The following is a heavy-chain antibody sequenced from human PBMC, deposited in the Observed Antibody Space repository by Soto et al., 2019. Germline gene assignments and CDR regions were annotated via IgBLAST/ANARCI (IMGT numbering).Heavy chain of an antibody. CDR2: ISSSSSTI. V-gene: IGHV3-48*02. D-gene: IGHD1-26*01. CDR1: GFTFSSYS. J-gene: IGHJ4*02. CDR3: ARAKGVGATYYFDY. Sequence: EVQLVESGGGLVQPGGSLRLSCAASGFTFSSYSMNWVRQAPGKGLEWVSYISSSSSTIYYADSVKGRFTISRDNAKNSLYLQTNSLRDEDTAVYYCARAKGVGATYYFDYWGQGTLVTVSS.